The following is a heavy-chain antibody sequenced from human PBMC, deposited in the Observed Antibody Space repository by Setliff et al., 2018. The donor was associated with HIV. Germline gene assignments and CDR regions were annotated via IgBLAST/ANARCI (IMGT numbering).Heavy chain of an antibody. CDR1: GYTFTGHF. Sequence: GASVKVSCKTSGYTFTGHFIHWVRQAPGQGLEWMAWINPNSGGTYSAQKFQGRITVTSDTSTSTAYMELTSLRSDDTAFYYCARGGDIWGQYGVYLWGQGTQVTVSS. V-gene: IGHV1-2*02. J-gene: IGHJ5*02. CDR2: INPNSGGT. D-gene: IGHD3-16*01. CDR3: ARGGDIWGQYGVYL.